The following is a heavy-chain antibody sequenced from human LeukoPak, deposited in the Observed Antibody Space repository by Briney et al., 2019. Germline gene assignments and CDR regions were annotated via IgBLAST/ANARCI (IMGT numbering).Heavy chain of an antibody. J-gene: IGHJ6*03. CDR2: IKSKTDGGTT. CDR3: TTHPALVGPRPDYYYYYMDV. Sequence: PGGSLRLSCAASGFTFSNAWMSWVREAPGKGLEWVGRIKSKTDGGTTDYAAPVKGRFTISRDDSKNTLYLQMNSLKTEDTAAYYCTTHPALVGPRPDYYYYYMDVWGKGTTVTVSS. D-gene: IGHD1-26*01. V-gene: IGHV3-15*01. CDR1: GFTFSNAW.